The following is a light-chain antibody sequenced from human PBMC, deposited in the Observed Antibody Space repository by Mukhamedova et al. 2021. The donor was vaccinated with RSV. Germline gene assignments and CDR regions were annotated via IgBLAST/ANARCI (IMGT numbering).Light chain of an antibody. V-gene: IGKV1-5*03. CDR2: QTS. CDR3: QQYNAFPYT. J-gene: IGKJ2*01. Sequence: WYQRRVHGKAPKFLIYQTSSLDSGVPSRFSGSGSGTEFKLTISGLQPDDLQTYFCQQYNAFPYTFAQGTRLDI.